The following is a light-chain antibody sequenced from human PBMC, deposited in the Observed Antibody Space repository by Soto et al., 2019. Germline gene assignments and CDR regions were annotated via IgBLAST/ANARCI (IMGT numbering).Light chain of an antibody. CDR3: GTWDSSLTAAV. J-gene: IGLJ3*02. CDR2: GDD. Sequence: LTQPPSTSGTPGQRVAISCSGTSSNIGSHTVNWYQQLPGTAPKLLIYGDDQRPSGIPDRFSGSKSGTSATLGITGLQTGDEAGYYCGTWDSSLTAAVFGGGTKLTVL. V-gene: IGLV1-44*01. CDR1: SSNIGSHT.